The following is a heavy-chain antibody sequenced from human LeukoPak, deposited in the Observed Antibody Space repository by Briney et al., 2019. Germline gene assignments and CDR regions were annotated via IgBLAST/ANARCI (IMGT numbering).Heavy chain of an antibody. V-gene: IGHV4-30-2*01. CDR3: ALGFGEPHDAFDI. CDR1: GGSISSGGYS. Sequence: PSETLSLTCAVSGGSISSGGYSWSWIRQPPGKGLEWIGYIYHSGSTYYNPSLKSRVTISVDRSKNQFSLKLSSVTAADTAVYYCALGFGEPHDAFDIWGQGTMVTVSS. J-gene: IGHJ3*02. CDR2: IYHSGST. D-gene: IGHD3-10*01.